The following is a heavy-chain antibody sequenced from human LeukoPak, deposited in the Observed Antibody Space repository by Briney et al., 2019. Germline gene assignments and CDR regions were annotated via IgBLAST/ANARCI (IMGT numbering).Heavy chain of an antibody. V-gene: IGHV1-3*01. D-gene: IGHD3-10*01. CDR2: INAGNGNT. CDR1: GYTFTSYA. J-gene: IGHJ4*02. Sequence: ASVKVSCKASGYTFTSYAMHWVRQAPGQRLEWMGWINAGNGNTKYSQKFQGRVTITRDTSASTAYMELSSLRSEDTAVYYCARELWFGELYTPGFDYWGQGTLVTVSS. CDR3: ARELWFGELYTPGFDY.